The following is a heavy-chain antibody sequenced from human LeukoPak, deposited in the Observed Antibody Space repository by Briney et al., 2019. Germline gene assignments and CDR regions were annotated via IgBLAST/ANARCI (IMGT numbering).Heavy chain of an antibody. CDR3: ARGLYSSSWYHFDY. V-gene: IGHV4-59*08. CDR2: IYYSGST. Sequence: PSETLSLTCTVSGGSISSYYWSWIRQPPGKGLEWIGYIYYSGSTNYNPSLKSRVTISVDTSKNQFSLKLSSVTAADTAVYYCARGLYSSSWYHFDYWGQGTLVTVSS. D-gene: IGHD6-13*01. CDR1: GGSISSYY. J-gene: IGHJ4*02.